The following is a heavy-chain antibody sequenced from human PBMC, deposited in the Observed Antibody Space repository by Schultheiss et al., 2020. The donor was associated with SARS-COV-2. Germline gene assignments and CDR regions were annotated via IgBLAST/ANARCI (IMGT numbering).Heavy chain of an antibody. V-gene: IGHV1-18*01. Sequence: ASVKVSCKASGYIFTSYGITWVRQAPGQGLQWMGWISAYNGNTNYAQKLQGRVTMTTDTSTSTAYMELRSLRSDDTAVYYCAREGGGAAAGNYYYGMDVWGQGTTVTVSS. D-gene: IGHD6-13*01. CDR1: GYIFTSYG. CDR2: ISAYNGNT. J-gene: IGHJ6*02. CDR3: AREGGGAAAGNYYYGMDV.